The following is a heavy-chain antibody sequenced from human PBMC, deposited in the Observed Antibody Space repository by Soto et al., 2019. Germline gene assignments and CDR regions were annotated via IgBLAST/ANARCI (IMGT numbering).Heavy chain of an antibody. CDR3: EKGIRYYYYYGVDV. J-gene: IGHJ6*02. V-gene: IGHV3-23*01. CDR2: IIDSGGST. CDR1: GFTFSSCA. Sequence: GGSLRLSCAASGFTFSSCAMGWVRQAPGKGLEWVSDIIDSGGSTYYADSVKGRFTISRDNSKSTLYLQMNSLRAEDTALYYCEKGIRYYYYYGVDVWGQGNXVTVSS.